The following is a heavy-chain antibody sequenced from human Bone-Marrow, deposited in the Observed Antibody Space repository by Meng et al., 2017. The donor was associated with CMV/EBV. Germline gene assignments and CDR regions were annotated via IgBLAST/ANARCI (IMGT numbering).Heavy chain of an antibody. CDR2: ISSSSSYI. Sequence: GGSRRLSCAASGFTLSRYSMNWVRQAPGKGLEWVSSISSSSSYIYYADAVKGRMTISRDNAKNSLYLQMNSLRAEDTAVYYCARGSEGLAYYYYGMDVWGQGTTVTVSS. CDR1: GFTLSRYS. D-gene: IGHD2-15*01. V-gene: IGHV3-21*01. J-gene: IGHJ6*02. CDR3: ARGSEGLAYYYYGMDV.